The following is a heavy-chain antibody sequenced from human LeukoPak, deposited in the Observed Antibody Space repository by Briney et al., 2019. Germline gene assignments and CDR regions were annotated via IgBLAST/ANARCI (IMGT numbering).Heavy chain of an antibody. Sequence: GASVKVSCKASGYTFTSYAMNWVRQAPGQGLEWMGWINTNTGNPTYAQGFTGRFVFSLDTSVSTAYLQISSLKAEDTAVYYCARDGTSDYGGNSEEYYWGQETLVTVSS. J-gene: IGHJ4*02. CDR3: ARDGTSDYGGNSEEYY. V-gene: IGHV7-4-1*02. CDR1: GYTFTSYA. D-gene: IGHD4-23*01. CDR2: INTNTGNP.